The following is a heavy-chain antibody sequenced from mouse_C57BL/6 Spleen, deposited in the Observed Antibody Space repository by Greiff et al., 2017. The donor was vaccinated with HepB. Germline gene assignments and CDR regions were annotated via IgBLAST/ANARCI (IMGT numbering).Heavy chain of an antibody. J-gene: IGHJ1*03. D-gene: IGHD2-12*01. CDR1: GFTFSDYY. CDR2: INYDGSST. CDR3: ARDHDGYFDV. Sequence: EVQLQESEGGLVQPGSSMKLSCTASGFTFSDYYMAWVRQVPEKGLEWVANINYDGSSTYYLDSLKSRFIISRDNAKNILYLQMSSLKSEDTATYYCARDHDGYFDVWGTGTTVTVSS. V-gene: IGHV5-16*01.